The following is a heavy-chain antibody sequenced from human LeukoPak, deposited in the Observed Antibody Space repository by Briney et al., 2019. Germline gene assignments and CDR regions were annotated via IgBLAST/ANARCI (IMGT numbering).Heavy chain of an antibody. V-gene: IGHV1-8*02. Sequence: ASVKVSCKASGGTFSSYAISWVRQATGQGLEWMGWMNPNSGNTGYAQKFQGRVTMTRNTSISTAYMELSSLRSEDTAVYYCARGPRAAGAHDAFDIWGQGTMVTVSS. CDR2: MNPNSGNT. J-gene: IGHJ3*02. CDR1: GGTFSSYA. CDR3: ARGPRAAGAHDAFDI. D-gene: IGHD6-13*01.